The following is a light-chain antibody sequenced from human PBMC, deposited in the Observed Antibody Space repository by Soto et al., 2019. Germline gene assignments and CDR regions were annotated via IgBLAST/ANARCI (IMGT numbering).Light chain of an antibody. CDR3: SSYAGSGTDV. CDR1: SSDVGSYNL. Sequence: QSALTQPASVSGSPGQSITISCTGTSSDVGSYNLVSWYRQHPGKAPKLMIFEGTKRPSGVSNRFSGSKSGNTASLTISGLQAEDEADYYCSSYAGSGTDVFGTGTKVTVL. CDR2: EGT. J-gene: IGLJ1*01. V-gene: IGLV2-23*01.